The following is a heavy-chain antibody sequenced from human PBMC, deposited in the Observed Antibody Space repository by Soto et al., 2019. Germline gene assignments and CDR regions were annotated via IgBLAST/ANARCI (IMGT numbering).Heavy chain of an antibody. CDR2: ISNDGSST. CDR3: ARLPNKSPQN. J-gene: IGHJ1*01. V-gene: IGHV3-74*01. CDR1: GFTFSSYW. Sequence: EVQLVESGGGLVQPGGSLRLSCVASGFTFSSYWMHWVRQAPGKGLVWVSSISNDGSSTSYADPVKGRFTISRDNDKNTLYLQMNSLRAEDTAVYYCARLPNKSPQNWGQGTLVIVS.